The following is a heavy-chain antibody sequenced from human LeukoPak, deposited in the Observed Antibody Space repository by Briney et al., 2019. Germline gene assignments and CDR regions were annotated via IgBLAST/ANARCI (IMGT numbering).Heavy chain of an antibody. J-gene: IGHJ6*03. V-gene: IGHV4-61*02. CDR2: IYTSGST. D-gene: IGHD6-19*01. Sequence: PSETLSLTCTVSGGSISSGSYYWSWIRQPAGKGLEWIGRIYTSGSTNYNPSLKSRVTISVDTSKNQFSLKLSSVTAADTAVYYCARGPMYSSGWYPPYYYYYMDVWGKGTTVTVSS. CDR3: ARGPMYSSGWYPPYYYYYMDV. CDR1: GGSISSGSYY.